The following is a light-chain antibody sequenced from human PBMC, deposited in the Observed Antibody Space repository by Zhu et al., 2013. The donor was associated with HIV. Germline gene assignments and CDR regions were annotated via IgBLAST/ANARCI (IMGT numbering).Light chain of an antibody. CDR2: AAS. V-gene: IGKV3-15*01. J-gene: IGKJ5*01. CDR1: QSISNN. Sequence: EVMMTQSPGTLSVSPGESATLSCRASQSISNNLAWYQLKPGQPPRLLVYAASTRASGVPARFSGSGSGTEFTLTIGSLQSEDFAVYYCQQFHEWPVTFGQGARLEIK. CDR3: QQFHEWPVT.